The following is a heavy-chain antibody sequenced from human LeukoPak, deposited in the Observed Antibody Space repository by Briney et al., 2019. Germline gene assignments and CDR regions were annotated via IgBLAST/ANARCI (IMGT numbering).Heavy chain of an antibody. CDR2: IYSSGNT. Sequence: SETLSLTCTVSGDSISSYYWTWIRQPPGKGLEWIGYIYSSGNTNYDPSLKSRVTLPVDTSQNQFSLKLSSVTAADTAVYYCARLLQNYDFWSGPSDYYYMDVWGKGTTVTVSS. CDR3: ARLLQNYDFWSGPSDYYYMDV. CDR1: GDSISSYY. D-gene: IGHD3-3*01. J-gene: IGHJ6*03. V-gene: IGHV4-4*09.